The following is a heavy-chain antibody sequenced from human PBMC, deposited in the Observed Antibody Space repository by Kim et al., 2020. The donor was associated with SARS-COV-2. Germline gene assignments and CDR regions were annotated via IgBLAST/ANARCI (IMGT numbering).Heavy chain of an antibody. Sequence: ASVKVSCKASGYTFTSYAMNWVRQAPGQGLEWMGWINTNTGNPTYAQGFTGRFVFSLDTSVSTAYLQISSLKAEDTAVYYCARCGFLGPRGGMDVWGQGTTVTVSS. D-gene: IGHD3-3*01. J-gene: IGHJ6*02. CDR1: GYTFTSYA. CDR3: ARCGFLGPRGGMDV. CDR2: INTNTGNP. V-gene: IGHV7-4-1*02.